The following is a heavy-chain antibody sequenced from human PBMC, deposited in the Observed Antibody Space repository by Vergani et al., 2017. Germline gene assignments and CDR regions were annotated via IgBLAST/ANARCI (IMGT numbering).Heavy chain of an antibody. Sequence: QVQLQESGPGLVKPSETLSLTCAVPGYSISSGYYWGWIRQPPGKGLEWIGSIYHSGSTYYNPSLKSRVTISVDKSNNQFSLKLNSVTAADPAVYYCARGRGYFKLFDPWGQGTLVTVSS. D-gene: IGHD3-9*01. CDR1: GYSISSGYY. V-gene: IGHV4-38-2*01. CDR3: ARGRGYFKLFDP. CDR2: IYHSGST. J-gene: IGHJ5*02.